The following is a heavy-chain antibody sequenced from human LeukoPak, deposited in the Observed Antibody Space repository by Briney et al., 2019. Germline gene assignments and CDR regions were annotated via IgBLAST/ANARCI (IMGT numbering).Heavy chain of an antibody. CDR1: GVSISTSY. J-gene: IGHJ4*02. CDR3: RRGTVTTANFDC. CDR2: IHYSGDT. V-gene: IGHV4-59*01. Sequence: SETLSLTCSVSGVSISTSYWSWIRRPPGKGLEWIGYIHYSGDTNYNPSLKSRVTMSADTSKNQFSLTLSSVTAADAAVYYCRRGTVTTANFDCWGQGTLVTVSS. D-gene: IGHD4-17*01.